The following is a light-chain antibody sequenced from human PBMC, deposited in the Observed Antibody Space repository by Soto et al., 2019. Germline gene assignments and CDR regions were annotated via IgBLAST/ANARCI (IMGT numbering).Light chain of an antibody. CDR1: QGISSY. CDR2: AAS. J-gene: IGKJ4*01. CDR3: QQLNSYPLT. Sequence: DIQLTPSPSFLSASVGDRVTITCRASQGISSYLAWYQQKPGKAPKLLIYAASTLQSGVPSRFSGSGSGTEFTLTISSLQPEDFATYYCQQLNSYPLTFGGGTKWIS. V-gene: IGKV1-9*01.